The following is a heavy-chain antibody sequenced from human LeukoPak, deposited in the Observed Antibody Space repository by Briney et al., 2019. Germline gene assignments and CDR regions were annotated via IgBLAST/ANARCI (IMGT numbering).Heavy chain of an antibody. CDR1: GFTLSSYS. J-gene: IGHJ6*03. CDR3: ARGRWGYCSSTSCRYYYYMDV. CDR2: ISSSSSYI. V-gene: IGHV3-21*01. Sequence: GGSLRLSCAASGFTLSSYSMNWVRQAPGKGVEWVSSISSSSSYIYYADSVKGRFTISSDKDKNSLYLQMNSLRADDTAVYYCARGRWGYCSSTSCRYYYYMDVWGKGTTVTVSS. D-gene: IGHD2-2*01.